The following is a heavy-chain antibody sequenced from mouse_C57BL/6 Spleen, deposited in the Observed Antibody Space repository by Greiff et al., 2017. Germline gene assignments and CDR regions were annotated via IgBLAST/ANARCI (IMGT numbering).Heavy chain of an antibody. CDR2: IHPNSGST. CDR3: ARSPYNYYGSSWYFDV. D-gene: IGHD1-1*01. J-gene: IGHJ1*03. Sequence: QVQLQQPGAELVKPGASVKLSCKASGYTFTSYWMHWVKQRPGQGLEWIGMIHPNSGSTNYNEKFKSKATLTVDKSSSTAYMQLSSLTSEDSAVYYCARSPYNYYGSSWYFDVWGTGTTVTVSS. CDR1: GYTFTSYW. V-gene: IGHV1-64*01.